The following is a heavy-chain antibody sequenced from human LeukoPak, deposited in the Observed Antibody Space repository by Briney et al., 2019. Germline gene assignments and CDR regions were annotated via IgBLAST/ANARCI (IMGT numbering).Heavy chain of an antibody. CDR1: GYTFTNYG. D-gene: IGHD3-9*01. CDR3: ARVEISHYNILTGYYYPYYFDY. V-gene: IGHV1-18*01. CDR2: ISAYNGKT. Sequence: ASVKVSCKASGYTFTNYGISWVRQAPGQGLEWMGWISAYNGKTNYAQNLQGRVTMTTDTSTSTAYMELRSLRSDDTAVYYCARVEISHYNILTGYYYPYYFDYWGQGTLVTVSS. J-gene: IGHJ4*02.